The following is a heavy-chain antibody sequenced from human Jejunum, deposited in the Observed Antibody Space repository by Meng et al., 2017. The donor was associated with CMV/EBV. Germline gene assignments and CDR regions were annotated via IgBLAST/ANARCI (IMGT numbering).Heavy chain of an antibody. CDR2: FYSSDTY. D-gene: IGHD1-26*01. CDR1: GGSINNYY. Sequence: HLQKAGPGRVKPSETLSLTCTGSGGSINNYYWSWIRQSAGKGLEWIGRFYSSDTYNYHPSLNSRVTMSLDTSKKQFSLILSSVTAADTARYYCARGPGASTREGFDHWGLGTLVTVSS. V-gene: IGHV4-4*07. CDR3: ARGPGASTREGFDH. J-gene: IGHJ4*02.